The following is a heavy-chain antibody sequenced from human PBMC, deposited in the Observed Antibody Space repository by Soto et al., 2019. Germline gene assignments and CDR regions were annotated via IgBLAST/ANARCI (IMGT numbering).Heavy chain of an antibody. CDR1: GGSFSGYY. J-gene: IGHJ3*02. Sequence: PSETLSLTCAVYGGSFSGYYWSWIRQPPGKGLEWIGEINHSGSTNYNPSLKSRVTISVDTSKNQFSLKLSSVTAADTAVYYCARDVQLERRDSTGAFDIWGQGTMVTVSS. CDR3: ARDVQLERRDSTGAFDI. CDR2: INHSGST. D-gene: IGHD1-1*01. V-gene: IGHV4-34*01.